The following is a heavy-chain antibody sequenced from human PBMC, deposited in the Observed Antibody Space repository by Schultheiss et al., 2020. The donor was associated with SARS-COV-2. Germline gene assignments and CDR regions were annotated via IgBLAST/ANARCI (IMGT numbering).Heavy chain of an antibody. CDR2: ISSSSSTI. J-gene: IGHJ2*01. CDR3: ARDLRGGFSASHDWYFDL. Sequence: GGSLRLSCAVSRVDFSDQYMDWVRQAPGKGLEWVSYISSSSSTIYYADSVKGRFTISRDNAKNSLYLQMNSLRDEDTAVYYCARDLRGGFSASHDWYFDLWGRGTLVTVSS. CDR1: RVDFSDQY. V-gene: IGHV3-48*02.